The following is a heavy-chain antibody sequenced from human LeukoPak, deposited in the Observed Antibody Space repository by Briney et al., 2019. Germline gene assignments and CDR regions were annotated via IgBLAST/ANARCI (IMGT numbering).Heavy chain of an antibody. CDR1: GYTFTGYD. D-gene: IGHD3-16*02. J-gene: IGHJ4*02. Sequence: ASVKDSCKASGYTFTGYDMHWVRQAPGQGLEWMGWINPNSGGTNYAQKFQGRVTMTRDTSISTAHMELSRLRSDDTAVYYCARDPEVYDYIWGSYRHTDYWGQGTLVTVSS. CDR3: ARDPEVYDYIWGSYRHTDY. V-gene: IGHV1-2*02. CDR2: INPNSGGT.